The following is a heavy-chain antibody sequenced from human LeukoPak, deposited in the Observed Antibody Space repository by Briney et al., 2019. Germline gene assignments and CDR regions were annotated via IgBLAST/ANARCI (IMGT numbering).Heavy chain of an antibody. J-gene: IGHJ4*02. CDR1: GGSISGGSYY. Sequence: SQTLSLTCTVSGGSISGGSYYWSWIRQPAGKGLEWIGRIYTSGSTNYNPSLKSRVTISVDTSKNQFSLKLSSVTAADTAVYYCARDQGHGDPGYWGQGTLVTVSS. CDR3: ARDQGHGDPGY. D-gene: IGHD4-17*01. CDR2: IYTSGST. V-gene: IGHV4-61*02.